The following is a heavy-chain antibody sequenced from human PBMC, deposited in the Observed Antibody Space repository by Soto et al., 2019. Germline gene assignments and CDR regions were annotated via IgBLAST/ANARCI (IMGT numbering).Heavy chain of an antibody. D-gene: IGHD1-1*01. CDR3: AKDKVEPNPDYYYYGMDV. Sequence: GGSLRLSCAASGLTISSYGMHWVRQAPGKGLEWVAVISYDGSNKYYADSVKGRFTISRDNSKNTLYLQMNSLRAEDTAVYYCAKDKVEPNPDYYYYGMDVWGQGTTVTVSS. J-gene: IGHJ6*02. CDR1: GLTISSYG. V-gene: IGHV3-30*18. CDR2: ISYDGSNK.